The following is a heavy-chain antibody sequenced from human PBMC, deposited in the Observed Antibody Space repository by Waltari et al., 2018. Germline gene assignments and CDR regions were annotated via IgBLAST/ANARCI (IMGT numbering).Heavy chain of an antibody. Sequence: QVQLVESGGGVVQPGRSLRLSCAASGFTFSSYAMHWVRQAPGKGLEWVAVISYDGSNKYYADSVKGRFTIARDNSKNTLYLQMNSLRAEDTAVYYCARDPTTVLVVYALTTDYWGQGTLVTVSS. D-gene: IGHD2-8*02. CDR3: ARDPTTVLVVYALTTDY. J-gene: IGHJ4*02. CDR1: GFTFSSYA. V-gene: IGHV3-30-3*01. CDR2: ISYDGSNK.